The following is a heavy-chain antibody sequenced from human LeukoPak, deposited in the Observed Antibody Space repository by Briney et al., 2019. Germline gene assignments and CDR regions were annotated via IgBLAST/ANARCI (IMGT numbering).Heavy chain of an antibody. V-gene: IGHV4-30-4*08. CDR3: AREATYYYGSGSPLHGMDV. CDR1: GGPVGSGTYC. J-gene: IGHJ6*02. CDR2: IYYSGNT. Sequence: SETLSLTCTTSGGPVGSGTYCWSWIRQHPGKGLEWIGYIYYSGNTYYNPSLKSRVTISVDTSKNQFSLKLSSVTAADTAVYYCAREATYYYGSGSPLHGMDVWGQGTTVTVSS. D-gene: IGHD3-10*01.